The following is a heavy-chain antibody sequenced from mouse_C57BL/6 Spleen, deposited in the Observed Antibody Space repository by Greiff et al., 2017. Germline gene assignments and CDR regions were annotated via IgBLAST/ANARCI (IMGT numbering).Heavy chain of an antibody. Sequence: QVQLKESGAELVRPGASVKLSCKASGYTFTDYYINWVKQRPGQGLEWIARIYPGSGNTYYNEKFKGKATLTAEKSSSTAYMQLSSLTSEDSAVYFCAGYYGSSPWFAYWGQGTLVTVSA. CDR3: AGYYGSSPWFAY. D-gene: IGHD1-1*01. J-gene: IGHJ3*01. CDR2: IYPGSGNT. CDR1: GYTFTDYY. V-gene: IGHV1-76*01.